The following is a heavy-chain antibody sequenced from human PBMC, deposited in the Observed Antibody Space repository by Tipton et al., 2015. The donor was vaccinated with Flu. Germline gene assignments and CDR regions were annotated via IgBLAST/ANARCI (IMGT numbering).Heavy chain of an antibody. J-gene: IGHJ3*02. CDR2: IHHTGTT. D-gene: IGHD3-22*01. CDR3: ASTQGTDFVYYYDSSGYYFHAFDI. CDR1: GDSIASDYY. Sequence: TLSLTCSVSGDSIASDYYWGWIRQPPGKGLEWIGNIHHTGTTYYNPSLKSRVTISVDTSKNQFSLKLSSVTAADTAVYYCASTQGTDFVYYYDSSGYYFHAFDIWGQGTMVTVSS. V-gene: IGHV4-38-2*01.